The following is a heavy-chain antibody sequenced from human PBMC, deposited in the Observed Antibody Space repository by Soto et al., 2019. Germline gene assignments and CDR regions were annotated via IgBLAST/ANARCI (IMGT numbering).Heavy chain of an antibody. J-gene: IGHJ4*02. CDR3: ARGGIIGTAPDY. D-gene: IGHD2-21*02. Sequence: PGESLKISCQGSGYSFGAYWIGWVRQMPGKGLEWMGIIFPGDSDTRYRPSFQGQVTISVDKSINTAYLQWSSLKTSDTAMYFCARGGIIGTAPDYCGQGTQV. CDR1: GYSFGAYW. V-gene: IGHV5-51*01. CDR2: IFPGDSDT.